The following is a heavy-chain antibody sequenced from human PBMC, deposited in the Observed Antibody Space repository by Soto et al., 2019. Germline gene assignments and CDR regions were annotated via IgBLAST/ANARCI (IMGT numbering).Heavy chain of an antibody. V-gene: IGHV4-34*01. CDR1: GGSFSGYY. J-gene: IGHJ4*02. CDR2: INHSGST. Sequence: PSETLSLTCAVYGGSFSGYYWSWIRQPPGKGLEWIGEINHSGSTNYNPSLKSRVTISVDTSKNQFSLKLSSVTAADTAVYYCARGRAYYYDSSGYRGFDYWGQGTLVTVS. CDR3: ARGRAYYYDSSGYRGFDY. D-gene: IGHD3-22*01.